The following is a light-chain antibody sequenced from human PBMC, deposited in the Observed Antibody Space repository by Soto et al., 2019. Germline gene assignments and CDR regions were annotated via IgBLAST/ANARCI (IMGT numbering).Light chain of an antibody. V-gene: IGKV3-20*01. Sequence: EIVLTQSPGTLSLSPGERATLSCRASQSVCSSYLAWYQQKPGQAPRLHIYGASSRATGIPDRFSGSGSGTDFTLTISRLEPEDVAVYYCQQYGSSPPVTFGGGTKVEIK. J-gene: IGKJ4*01. CDR3: QQYGSSPPVT. CDR2: GAS. CDR1: QSVCSSY.